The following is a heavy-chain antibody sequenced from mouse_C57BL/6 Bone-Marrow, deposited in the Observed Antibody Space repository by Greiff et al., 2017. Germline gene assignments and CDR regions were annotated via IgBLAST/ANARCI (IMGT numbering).Heavy chain of an antibody. J-gene: IGHJ3*01. CDR2: IYPGDGDT. CDR3: ARRGDYDPAWLAY. Sequence: QVQLQQSGPELVKPGASVKISCKASGYAFSSSWMNWVKQRPGKGLEWIGRIYPGDGDTNYNGKFKGKATLTADKSSNTAYMQLSRLTSEDAAVYFCARRGDYDPAWLAYWGQGTLVTVSA. CDR1: GYAFSSSW. V-gene: IGHV1-82*01. D-gene: IGHD2-4*01.